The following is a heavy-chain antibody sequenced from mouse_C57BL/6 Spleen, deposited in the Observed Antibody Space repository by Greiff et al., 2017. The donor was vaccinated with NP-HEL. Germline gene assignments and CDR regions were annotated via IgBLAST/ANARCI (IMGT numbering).Heavy chain of an antibody. CDR2: IDPSDSYT. D-gene: IGHD1-1*01. Sequence: VQLKQPGAELVKPGASVKLSCKASGYTFTSYWMQWVKQRPGQGLEWIGEIDPSDSYTNYNQKFKGKATLTVDTSSSTAYMQLSSLTSEDSAVYYCAPYYYGSSNWYFDVWGTGTTVTVSS. CDR1: GYTFTSYW. J-gene: IGHJ1*03. CDR3: APYYYGSSNWYFDV. V-gene: IGHV1-50*01.